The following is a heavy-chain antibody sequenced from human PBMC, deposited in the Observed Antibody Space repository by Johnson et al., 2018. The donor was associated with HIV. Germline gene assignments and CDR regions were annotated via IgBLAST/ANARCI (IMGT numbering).Heavy chain of an antibody. V-gene: IGHV3-30*18. Sequence: QVQLVESGGGLVQPGGSLRLSCTASGFRFSSSWMHWVRQAPGKGLVWVAVISYDGSNKYYADSVKGRFTISRDNSKNTLYLQMNSLRAEDTAVYYCAKDPVGATWAFDIWGQGTMVTVSS. J-gene: IGHJ3*02. D-gene: IGHD1-26*01. CDR2: ISYDGSNK. CDR1: GFRFSSSW. CDR3: AKDPVGATWAFDI.